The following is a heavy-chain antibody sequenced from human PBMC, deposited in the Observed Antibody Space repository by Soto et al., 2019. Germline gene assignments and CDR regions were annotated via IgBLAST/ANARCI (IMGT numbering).Heavy chain of an antibody. V-gene: IGHV6-1*01. D-gene: IGHD1-7*01. CDR3: ARDYEETQNWKYLGRWYYYGMDV. Sequence: SQPFSLTCAISGDSVSSNSAAWYWLRQSPSRGLEWLGRTYYRSKWYNDYAVSVKSRITINPDTSKNQFSLQLNYVTPEDTAVYYCARDYEETQNWKYLGRWYYYGMDVWGQGTTVTVSS. CDR2: TYYRSKWYN. J-gene: IGHJ6*02. CDR1: GDSVSSNSAA.